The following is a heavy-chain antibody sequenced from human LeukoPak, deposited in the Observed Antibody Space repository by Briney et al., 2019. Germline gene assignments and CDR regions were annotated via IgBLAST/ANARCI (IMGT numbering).Heavy chain of an antibody. CDR1: RFTFSNYV. Sequence: PGGSLRLSCAASRFTFSNYVMSWVRQAPGGGLECVSAISGSGRSTYYADSVKGRFTISRDNSKNTLYLQVNSLRAEDTALYYCARVAGTIRIWPQPFGDGMDVWGQGTTVTVSS. V-gene: IGHV3-23*01. J-gene: IGHJ6*02. D-gene: IGHD3-16*01. CDR3: ARVAGTIRIWPQPFGDGMDV. CDR2: ISGSGRST.